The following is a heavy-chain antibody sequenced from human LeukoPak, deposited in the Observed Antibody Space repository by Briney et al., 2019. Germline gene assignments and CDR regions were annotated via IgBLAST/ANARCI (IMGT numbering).Heavy chain of an antibody. CDR3: ARSPYYYDSSGYYYAEAFDY. V-gene: IGHV1-8*01. D-gene: IGHD3-22*01. Sequence: ASVKVSCKASGYTFTSYDINWVRQATGQGLEWMGWMNPNSGNTGYAQKFQGRVTMTEDTSTDTAYMELSSLRSEDTVVYYCARSPYYYDSSGYYYAEAFDYWGQGTLVTVSS. CDR1: GYTFTSYD. CDR2: MNPNSGNT. J-gene: IGHJ4*02.